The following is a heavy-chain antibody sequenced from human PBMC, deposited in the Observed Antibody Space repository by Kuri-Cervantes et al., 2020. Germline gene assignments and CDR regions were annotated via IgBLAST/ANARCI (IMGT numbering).Heavy chain of an antibody. CDR1: GLTFNKFA. D-gene: IGHD3-3*01. J-gene: IGHJ4*02. CDR2: IAFDGSNK. Sequence: GESLKISCEGSGLTFNKFALHWVRQPPGGGLEWVALIAFDGSNKFFAESVRGRFTISRDNAKSTIYLHMNSLRSEDSAVYFCARDPTLFGVAHFDSWGQGTLVTVSS. V-gene: IGHV3-30*01. CDR3: ARDPTLFGVAHFDS.